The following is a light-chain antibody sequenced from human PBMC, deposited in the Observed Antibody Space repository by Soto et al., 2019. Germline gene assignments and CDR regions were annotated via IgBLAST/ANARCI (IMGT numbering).Light chain of an antibody. CDR1: QSVSSS. Sequence: IFMPQSPATLSVSPGETAPLSCWASQSVSSSLAWYQQKPGQAPRLLIYGASTRATGIPARFSGSGSGTEFTLTISSLQSEDFAVYYCQQYNNWLTFGQGTKVDIK. CDR2: GAS. CDR3: QQYNNWLT. J-gene: IGKJ1*01. V-gene: IGKV3-15*01.